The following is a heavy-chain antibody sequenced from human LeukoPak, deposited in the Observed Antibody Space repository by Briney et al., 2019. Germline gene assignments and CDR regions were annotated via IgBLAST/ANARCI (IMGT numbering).Heavy chain of an antibody. V-gene: IGHV3-74*03. J-gene: IGHJ4*02. CDR3: AKDGQVGYSYGRYYFDY. CDR1: GFTISNYW. D-gene: IGHD5-18*01. Sequence: GGSLRLSCAASGFTISNYWMHWVRQAPGTGLVWVSRIHPDGSITTYADSVKGRFTISRDNAKNTLYLQMNSLRAEDTAVYYCAKDGQVGYSYGRYYFDYWGQGTLVTVSS. CDR2: IHPDGSIT.